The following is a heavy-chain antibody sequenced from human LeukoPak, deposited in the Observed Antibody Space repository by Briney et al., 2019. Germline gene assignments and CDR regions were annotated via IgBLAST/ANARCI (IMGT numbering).Heavy chain of an antibody. CDR3: AMDVGGLATGYFHC. J-gene: IGHJ4*02. V-gene: IGHV3-66*02. CDR1: GLTVSSNF. CDR2: IHREGGT. D-gene: IGHD5-12*01. Sequence: GGSLRLSCAASGLTVSSNFMTWVRQAPGKGLEWVSVIHREGGTFYADTVKGRFTVSRDSYNNILYLQMNSLRGDDTALYYCAMDVGGLATGYFHCWGQGTPVTVSS.